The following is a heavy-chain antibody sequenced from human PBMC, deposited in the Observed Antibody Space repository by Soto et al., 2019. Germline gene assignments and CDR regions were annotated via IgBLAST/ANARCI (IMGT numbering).Heavy chain of an antibody. J-gene: IGHJ4*02. CDR3: ARTVGAAYYFDL. V-gene: IGHV4-4*07. CDR1: GDSMSKYY. CDR2: IWTSGST. Sequence: QVQLQESGPGLVKPSETLSLTCNVSGDSMSKYYWSWVRQPAGQGLEWIGRIWTSGSTNYNPSLKSRVTMSIDTSNNHFSLEWKSVTAADTAVYYCARTVGAAYYFDLWGLGVLVTVSS. D-gene: IGHD3-16*01.